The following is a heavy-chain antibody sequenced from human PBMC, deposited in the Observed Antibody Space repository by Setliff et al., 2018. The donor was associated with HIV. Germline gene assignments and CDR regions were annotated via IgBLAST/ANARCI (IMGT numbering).Heavy chain of an antibody. CDR3: ASTRIPIWFFHY. CDR1: GDSISSGSYF. D-gene: IGHD3-9*01. Sequence: SETLSLTCSVSGDSISSGSYFWIWIRQPAGKGLEWIGHISTTGSTNYNPSLKNRVTISVDTSKNQFSLKVNSVTAADTAVYYCASTRIPIWFFHYWAQGTLVTVSS. J-gene: IGHJ4*02. V-gene: IGHV4-61*09. CDR2: ISTTGST.